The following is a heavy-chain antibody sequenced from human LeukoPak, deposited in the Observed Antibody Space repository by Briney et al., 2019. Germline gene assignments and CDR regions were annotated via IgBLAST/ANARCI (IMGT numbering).Heavy chain of an antibody. CDR3: TTGSYGDSREYYFDY. CDR1: GFTFSNAW. Sequence: GGSLRLSCAASGFTFSNAWMSWVRQAPEKGLEWVGRIKSKTDGGTTDYAAPVKGRFTISRDDSKNTLYLQMNSLKTEDTAVYYCTTGSYGDSREYYFDYWGQGTLVTVSS. D-gene: IGHD4-17*01. V-gene: IGHV3-15*01. CDR2: IKSKTDGGTT. J-gene: IGHJ4*02.